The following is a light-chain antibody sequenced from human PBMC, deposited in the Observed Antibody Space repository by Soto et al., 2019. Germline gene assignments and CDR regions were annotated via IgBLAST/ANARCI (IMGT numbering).Light chain of an antibody. CDR3: QQSYSTPRT. J-gene: IGKJ1*01. CDR2: AAS. V-gene: IGKV1-39*01. Sequence: IQMTQSPSSLSGSVGDRFTITCLASQSISSYLNWYQQKPGKAPKLLIYAASSLQSGVPSRFSGSGSGTDFTLTISSLQPEDFATYYCQQSYSTPRTFGQGTKVDIK. CDR1: QSISSY.